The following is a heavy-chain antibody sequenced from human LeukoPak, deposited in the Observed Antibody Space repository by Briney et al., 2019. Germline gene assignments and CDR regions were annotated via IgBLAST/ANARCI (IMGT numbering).Heavy chain of an antibody. V-gene: IGHV3-23*03. D-gene: IGHD6-19*01. CDR3: AKDRIMSSGRRSYYFDY. CDR1: GFTFSTFT. J-gene: IGHJ4*02. CDR2: IYSGGST. Sequence: GGSLRLSCTGSGFTFSTFTINWVRQVPGKGLEWVSVIYSGGSTYYTDSVKGRFTIPRDNSKNTLSLQMNSLRAEDTAVYYCAKDRIMSSGRRSYYFDYWGQGTLVTVSS.